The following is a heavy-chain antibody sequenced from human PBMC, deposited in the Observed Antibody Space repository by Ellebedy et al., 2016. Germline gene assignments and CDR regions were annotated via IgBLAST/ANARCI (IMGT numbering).Heavy chain of an antibody. J-gene: IGHJ6*03. V-gene: IGHV4-61*02. CDR1: GGSISSSSYY. CDR3: ARGLYDFWSGYFNPQYYMDV. Sequence: SETLSLTXTVSGGSISSSSYYWGWIRQPAGKGLEWIGRVYTSGSTNYNPSLKSRVTMSVDTSKNQFSLKLSSVTAADTAVYYCARGLYDFWSGYFNPQYYMDVWGKGTTATVSS. CDR2: VYTSGST. D-gene: IGHD3-3*01.